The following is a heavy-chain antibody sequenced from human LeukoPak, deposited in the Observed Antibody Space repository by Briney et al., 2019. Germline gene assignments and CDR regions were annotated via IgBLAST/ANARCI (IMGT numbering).Heavy chain of an antibody. Sequence: PSETLSLTCAVYGGSFSGYYWSWIRQPPGKGLEWIGEINHSGSTNYNPSLKSRVTISVDTSKNQFSLKLSSVTAADTAVYYCARGKGGIAVPNWGQGTLVTVSS. CDR1: GGSFSGYY. J-gene: IGHJ4*02. V-gene: IGHV4-34*01. CDR3: ARGKGGIAVPN. CDR2: INHSGST. D-gene: IGHD6-19*01.